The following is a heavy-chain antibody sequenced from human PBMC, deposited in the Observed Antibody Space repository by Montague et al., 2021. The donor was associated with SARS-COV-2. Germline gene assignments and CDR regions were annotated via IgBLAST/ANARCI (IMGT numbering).Heavy chain of an antibody. CDR3: ARDGSLRFEILIGPRHYYDAMDV. Sequence: SETLSLTCTVSGGSISSSTYYWGWIRQPPGTGQEWIGSVYYRGSPYYNPSLKSRVTISVDTPKNQFSLKLSAVTAADTAVYYCARDGSLRFEILIGPRHYYDAMDVWGPGTTVTVSS. D-gene: IGHD3-9*01. CDR2: VYYRGSP. CDR1: GGSISSSTYY. V-gene: IGHV4-39*07. J-gene: IGHJ6*02.